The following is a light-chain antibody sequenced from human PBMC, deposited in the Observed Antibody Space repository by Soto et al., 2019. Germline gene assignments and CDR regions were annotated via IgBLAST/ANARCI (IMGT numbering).Light chain of an antibody. CDR3: QQRSTWPTA. V-gene: IGKV3-11*01. J-gene: IGKJ1*01. Sequence: EIVLTQSPATLSLSPGERATLSCRASQSVSRYLVWYQQKPGQAPRLLIYDTSNRATGIPARFSGSGSGTDLTLTISSLEPEDFAVYYCQQRSTWPTAFGQGTKVEI. CDR2: DTS. CDR1: QSVSRY.